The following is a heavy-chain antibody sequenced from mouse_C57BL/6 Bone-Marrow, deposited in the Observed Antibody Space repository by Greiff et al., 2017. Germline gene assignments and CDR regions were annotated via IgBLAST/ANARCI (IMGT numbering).Heavy chain of an antibody. D-gene: IGHD1-1*02. CDR1: GYTFTSYG. CDR2: IYPRSGNT. J-gene: IGHJ4*01. CDR3: ASLWVDY. Sequence: VQLQQSGAELARPGASVKLSCKASGYTFTSYGISWVKQRTGQGLEWIGEIYPRSGNTYYNEKFKGKATLTADKSSSTAYMELRSLTSEDSAVYFCASLWVDYWGQGTSVTVSS. V-gene: IGHV1-81*01.